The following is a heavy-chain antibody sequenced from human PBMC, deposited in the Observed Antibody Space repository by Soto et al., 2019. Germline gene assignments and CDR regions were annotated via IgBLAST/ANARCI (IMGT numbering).Heavy chain of an antibody. Sequence: PGGSLRLSCAASGFTFSSYSMNWVRQAPGKGLEWVSSISSSSSYIYYADSVKGRFTISRDNAKNSLYLQMNSLRAEDTAVYYCERVQSTDYDSSGYYYDWFDPWGQVPLVTVSS. CDR3: ERVQSTDYDSSGYYYDWFDP. CDR2: ISSSSSYI. CDR1: GFTFSSYS. V-gene: IGHV3-21*01. J-gene: IGHJ5*02. D-gene: IGHD3-22*01.